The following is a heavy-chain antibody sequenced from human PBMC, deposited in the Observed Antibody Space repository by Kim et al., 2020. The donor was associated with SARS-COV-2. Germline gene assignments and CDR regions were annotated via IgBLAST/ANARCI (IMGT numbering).Heavy chain of an antibody. V-gene: IGHV3-23*01. J-gene: IGHJ2*01. CDR1: RFSFSSSA. CDR3: AKNVHITTVTFLWYFDV. CDR2: IFGSGHGT. D-gene: IGHD1-1*01. Sequence: GGSLRLSCVGSRFSFSSSAMTWVRQAPGKGLQWVSTIFGSGHGTYYTDSVKGRFIVSRDNAKNTLYLQMDNLKADDTAIYYCAKNVHITTVTFLWYFDVGGRGPSVSVSS.